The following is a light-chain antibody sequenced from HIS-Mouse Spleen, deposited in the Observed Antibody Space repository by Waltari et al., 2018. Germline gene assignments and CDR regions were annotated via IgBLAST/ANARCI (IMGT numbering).Light chain of an antibody. CDR3: YSTDSSGNHRV. CDR2: ADS. V-gene: IGLV3-10*01. J-gene: IGLJ2*01. CDR1: ALAKKY. Sequence: SYELTQPPSVSVSPGQTARITCSGDALAKKYAYWYQPKSGQAPVLVVYADSKRPSGRREGFSGSRSGTRATLPFSGAQVEDEADYYCYSTDSSGNHRVFGGGTKLTAL.